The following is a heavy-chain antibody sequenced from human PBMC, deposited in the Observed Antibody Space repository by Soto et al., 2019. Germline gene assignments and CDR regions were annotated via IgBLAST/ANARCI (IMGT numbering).Heavy chain of an antibody. CDR1: GESISSSSYY. CDR3: ARQRTTVVTQAYFDH. D-gene: IGHD2-21*02. Sequence: SETRSLTWIVSGESISSSSYYGVWIRQPPGKGLEWIGSIYYSGRTYYNPSFKSRVTISIDTSKNQFSLKLSSVTATDTAVYYCARQRTTVVTQAYFDHWGQGALVTVSS. CDR2: IYYSGRT. J-gene: IGHJ4*02. V-gene: IGHV4-39*01.